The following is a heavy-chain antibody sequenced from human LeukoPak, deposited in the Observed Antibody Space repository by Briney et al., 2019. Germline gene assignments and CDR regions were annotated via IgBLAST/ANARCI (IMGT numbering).Heavy chain of an antibody. J-gene: IGHJ4*02. CDR3: ASHRRSHGSEY. V-gene: IGHV4-4*07. CDR1: GGSISSYY. D-gene: IGHD3-10*01. CDR2: IYTTGST. Sequence: SETLSLTCTVSGGSISSYYWTWIRQPAGKGLEWIGRIYTTGSTNYNPSLNSRVTMSVDTSKNQFSLKLSSVTAADTAVYYCASHRRSHGSEYWGQGTLVTVSS.